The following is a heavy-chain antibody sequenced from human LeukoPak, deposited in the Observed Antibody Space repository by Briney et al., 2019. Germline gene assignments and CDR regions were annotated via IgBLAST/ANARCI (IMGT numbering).Heavy chain of an antibody. CDR3: ARHEETYYYGSGGRWAFDY. J-gene: IGHJ4*02. CDR2: IYYSGST. D-gene: IGHD3-10*01. V-gene: IGHV4-59*01. CDR1: GGSISSYY. Sequence: SETLSLTCTVSGGSISSYYWSWIRQPPGKGLEWIGYIYYSGSTNYNPSLKSRVTISVDTSKNQFSLKLSSVTAADTAVYYCARHEETYYYGSGGRWAFDYWGQGTLVTVSS.